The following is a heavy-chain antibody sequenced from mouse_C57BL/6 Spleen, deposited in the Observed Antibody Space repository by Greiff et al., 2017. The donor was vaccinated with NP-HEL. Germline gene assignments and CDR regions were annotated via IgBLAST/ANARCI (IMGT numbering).Heavy chain of an antibody. J-gene: IGHJ1*03. Sequence: VQLQQSDAEFVKPGASVKISCTVSGYTFTDHTIHWMKQRPEQGLEWIGNIYPRDGSTKYNEKFKGKATFTADKSSTTAYMQHNSLTSEDSAVYFCVARARVEVYFDDWGTGTTVTVSS. CDR1: GYTFTDHT. CDR3: VARARVEVYFDD. V-gene: IGHV1-78*01. CDR2: IYPRDGST. D-gene: IGHD3-1*01.